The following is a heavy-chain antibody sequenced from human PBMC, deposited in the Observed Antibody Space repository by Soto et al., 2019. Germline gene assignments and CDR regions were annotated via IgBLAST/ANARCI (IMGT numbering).Heavy chain of an antibody. CDR3: ARTHSGSYYSAFNY. D-gene: IGHD1-26*01. Sequence: SETLSLTCVVSNFSISSGYYWGWIRQSPGKGLEWIASIYRSGTTPYNPSLKSRVTISVDPSKNQFSLMLTAVTAADTAVYYCARTHSGSYYSAFNYWGRGSLVTVSS. CDR1: NFSISSGYY. CDR2: IYRSGTT. V-gene: IGHV4-38-2*01. J-gene: IGHJ4*02.